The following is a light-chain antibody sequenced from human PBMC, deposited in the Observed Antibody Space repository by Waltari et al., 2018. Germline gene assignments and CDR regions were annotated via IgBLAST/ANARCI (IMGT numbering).Light chain of an antibody. Sequence: EIVLTQSPATLTLSPEDTATLSCRASQTVRTFLAWYQQKPGQAPRLLIFDASSRATGISPKVRGSGSGTDFTLTVNNLEPEDFAVYYCQQRSSWPYTFGQGTRVDFK. V-gene: IGKV3-11*01. J-gene: IGKJ2*01. CDR2: DAS. CDR1: QTVRTF. CDR3: QQRSSWPYT.